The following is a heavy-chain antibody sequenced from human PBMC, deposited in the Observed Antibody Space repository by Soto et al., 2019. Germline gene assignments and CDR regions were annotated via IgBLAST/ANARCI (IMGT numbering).Heavy chain of an antibody. J-gene: IGHJ4*02. CDR2: ISGSGDST. CDR3: ARRGSGSYSDY. CDR1: GFTFSNYA. Sequence: EVQLLESGGGLVQPGGSLRLSCAASGFTFSNYAMNWVRQAPGKGLEWVSVISGSGDSTYYADSVKGRFTISRDNSKNTLYLQMNSRRAEDTAIYYCARRGSGSYSDYWGQGTLVTVSS. D-gene: IGHD1-26*01. V-gene: IGHV3-23*01.